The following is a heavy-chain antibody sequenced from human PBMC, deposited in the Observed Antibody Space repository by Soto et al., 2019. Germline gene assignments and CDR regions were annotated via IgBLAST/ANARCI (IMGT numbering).Heavy chain of an antibody. CDR3: ARAVGPYDY. CDR1: GFTFSTYG. Sequence: QVQLVESGGGVVQPGGSLRLSCAASGFTFSTYGIHWVRQAPGKGLEWVAVIWYDGSEKYYADSVKGRFTISRDNSKNTLYLQMSSLRAEDTAVYYCARAVGPYDYWGQGTLVTVSS. J-gene: IGHJ4*02. D-gene: IGHD1-26*01. V-gene: IGHV3-33*01. CDR2: IWYDGSEK.